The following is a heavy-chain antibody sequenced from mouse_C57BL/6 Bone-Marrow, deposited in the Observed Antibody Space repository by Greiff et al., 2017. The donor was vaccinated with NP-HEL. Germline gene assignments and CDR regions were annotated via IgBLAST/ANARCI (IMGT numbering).Heavy chain of an antibody. Sequence: VQLQQPGAELVMPGASVKLSCKASGYTFTSYWMHWVKQRPGQGLEWIGEIDPSDSYTNYNQKFKGKSTLTVDKSSSTAYMQRSSLTSEDSAVYYCARSYYSNYLYYFDYWGQGTTLTVSS. D-gene: IGHD2-5*01. J-gene: IGHJ2*01. CDR1: GYTFTSYW. CDR3: ARSYYSNYLYYFDY. CDR2: IDPSDSYT. V-gene: IGHV1-69*01.